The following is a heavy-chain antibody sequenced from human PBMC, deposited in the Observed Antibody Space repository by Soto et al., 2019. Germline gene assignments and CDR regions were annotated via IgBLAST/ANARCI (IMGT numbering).Heavy chain of an antibody. CDR3: AKDRGVWAKNYDSSGSDAFDI. V-gene: IGHV3-23*01. J-gene: IGHJ3*02. Sequence: GGSLRLSCAASGFTFSSYAMSWVRQAPGKGLEWVSAISGSGGSTYYADSVKGRFTISRDNSKNTLYLQMNSLRAEDTAVYYCAKDRGVWAKNYDSSGSDAFDIWGQGTMVTVSS. CDR1: GFTFSSYA. CDR2: ISGSGGST. D-gene: IGHD3-22*01.